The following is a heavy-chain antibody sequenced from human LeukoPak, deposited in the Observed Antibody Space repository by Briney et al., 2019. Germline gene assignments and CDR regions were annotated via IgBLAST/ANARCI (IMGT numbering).Heavy chain of an antibody. CDR2: ISSSSSYI. Sequence: GGSLTLSCPASGCTFSEYSMNWFRQAPGKGLEWVSSISSSSSYIYYADSVKGRFTISRDNAKNSLYLQMNSLRAEDTAVYYCARDKLLWFGELLSGYYGMDVWGKGTTVTVSS. CDR3: ARDKLLWFGELLSGYYGMDV. CDR1: GCTFSEYS. V-gene: IGHV3-21*01. J-gene: IGHJ6*04. D-gene: IGHD3-10*01.